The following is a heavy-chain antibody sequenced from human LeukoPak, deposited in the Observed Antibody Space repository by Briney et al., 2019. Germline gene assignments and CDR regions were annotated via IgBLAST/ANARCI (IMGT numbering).Heavy chain of an antibody. CDR3: AKANTGGGSNNLGYFHH. V-gene: IGHV3-30*02. CDR1: GFTFSTYG. CDR2: MRNDGSNN. D-gene: IGHD3-16*01. Sequence: GGSLRLSCAASGFTFSTYGMHWVRQAPGKGLEWVAFMRNDGSNNYYADSVRGRFTISRDNSKNTLYLQMNSLRAEDTAVYYCAKANTGGGSNNLGYFHHWGQGTLVTVSS. J-gene: IGHJ1*01.